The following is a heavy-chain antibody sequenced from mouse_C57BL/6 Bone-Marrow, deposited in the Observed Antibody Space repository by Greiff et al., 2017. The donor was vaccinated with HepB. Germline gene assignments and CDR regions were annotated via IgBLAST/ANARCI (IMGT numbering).Heavy chain of an antibody. CDR3: ARCFGIYLDY. CDR1: GYAFTNYL. J-gene: IGHJ2*01. V-gene: IGHV1-54*01. Sequence: QVQLQQSGAELVRPGTSVKVSCKASGYAFTNYLIEWVKQRPGQGLEWIGVINPGSGGTNYNEKFKGKATLTADKSSSTAYMQLSSLTSEDSAVYFCARCFGIYLDYWGQGTTLTVSS. CDR2: INPGSGGT. D-gene: IGHD1-1*02.